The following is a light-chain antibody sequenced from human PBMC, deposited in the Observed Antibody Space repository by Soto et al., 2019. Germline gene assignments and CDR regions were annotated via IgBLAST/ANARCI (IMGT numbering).Light chain of an antibody. CDR2: DAS. V-gene: IGKV1-5*01. Sequence: DIQMTQSPSTLSASVGDRVTITCRASQNIYNWLSWYQQKPGKAPRLLIYDASRLESGVPSRFSGIGSGTDLTLTIRSLHPDDFATYFCKKYDHYFGGGTKVEIK. CDR1: QNIYNW. J-gene: IGKJ4*01. CDR3: KKYDHY.